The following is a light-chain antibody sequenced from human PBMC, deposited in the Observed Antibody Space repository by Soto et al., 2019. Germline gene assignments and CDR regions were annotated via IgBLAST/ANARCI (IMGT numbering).Light chain of an antibody. J-gene: IGLJ1*01. V-gene: IGLV3-1*01. CDR3: QAWDSSTYV. CDR2: QDS. Sequence: SSELTQPPSVSVSPGQTASITCSGDKLGDKYAFWYQQKPGQSPVLVISQDSKRPSGIPERFSGSNSGNTATLTISGTQAMDEADYYCQAWDSSTYVFGTGTKLTVL. CDR1: KLGDKY.